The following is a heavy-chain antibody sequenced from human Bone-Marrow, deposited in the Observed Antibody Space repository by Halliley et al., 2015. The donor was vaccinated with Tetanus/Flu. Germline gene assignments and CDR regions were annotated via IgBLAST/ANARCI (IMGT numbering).Heavy chain of an antibody. CDR3: ARDRDMGTYYMKNNVPIPRVGYGMDV. D-gene: IGHD2-21*01. CDR1: GFTFSSYW. J-gene: IGHJ6*02. CDR2: IKEDGSQK. V-gene: IGHV3-7*03. Sequence: SLRLSCTASGFTFSSYWMTWVRQAPGKGLEWVANIKEDGSQKFYVDSSKGRFTISRDNAENSLYLQMNSLRAEDTAVYFCARDRDMGTYYMKNNVPIPRVGYGMDVWGQGTTVTVSS.